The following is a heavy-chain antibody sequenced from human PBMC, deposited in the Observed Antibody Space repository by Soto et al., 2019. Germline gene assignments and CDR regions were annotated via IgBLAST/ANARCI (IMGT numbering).Heavy chain of an antibody. J-gene: IGHJ4*02. Sequence: GGSLRLSCAASGFTFSSYAMSWVRQAPGKGLEWVSAISGSGGSTYYADSVKGRFTISRDNSKNTLYLQMNSLRAEDTAVYYCAKAYYDILTGYSNFDYWGQGTLVPVSS. CDR2: ISGSGGST. V-gene: IGHV3-23*01. CDR1: GFTFSSYA. D-gene: IGHD3-9*01. CDR3: AKAYYDILTGYSNFDY.